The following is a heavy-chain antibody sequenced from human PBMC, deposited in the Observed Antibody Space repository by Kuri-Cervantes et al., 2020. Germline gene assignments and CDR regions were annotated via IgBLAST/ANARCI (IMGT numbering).Heavy chain of an antibody. V-gene: IGHV4-59*01. CDR2: IYYSGST. D-gene: IGHD4-23*01. CDR1: GGSFSGYY. J-gene: IGHJ4*02. CDR3: ARVPNRDYGGNLFDY. Sequence: SETLSLTCAVYGGSFSGYYWSWIRQPPGKGLEWIGYIYYSGSTKYNPSLKSRVTISIDMPKNQFSLKLNSVTAADTAVYYCARVPNRDYGGNLFDYWGQGTLVTVSS.